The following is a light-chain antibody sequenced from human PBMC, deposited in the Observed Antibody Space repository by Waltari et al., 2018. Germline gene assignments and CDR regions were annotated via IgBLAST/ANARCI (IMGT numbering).Light chain of an antibody. Sequence: QLVLTQSPSASASLGASVKLTCTLSSGHSSNVVAWLQQRPEKGPRYLMKGNSDGSHSRGDEIPDRFSGSSSGAERYLTISNLQSEDEADYYCQTGGHGTWVFGGGTGLTVV. V-gene: IGLV4-69*01. CDR1: SGHSSNV. J-gene: IGLJ3*02. CDR3: QTGGHGTWV. CDR2: GNSDGSH.